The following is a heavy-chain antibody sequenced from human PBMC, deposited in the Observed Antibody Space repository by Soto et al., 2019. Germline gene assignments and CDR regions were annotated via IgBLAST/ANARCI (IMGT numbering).Heavy chain of an antibody. CDR2: ISGSGSTI. D-gene: IGHD3-22*01. CDR3: AKVFYYYDSSGYYYFDY. Sequence: EVQLLESGGGLVQPGGSLRLSCAASGFTFSSYAVSWVRQAPGKGPEWISSISGSGSTIYYADSVKGRFTISRDKSKNTLYLQMSSLRAEDTAVYYCAKVFYYYDSSGYYYFDYWGQGTLVTVSS. V-gene: IGHV3-23*01. J-gene: IGHJ4*02. CDR1: GFTFSSYA.